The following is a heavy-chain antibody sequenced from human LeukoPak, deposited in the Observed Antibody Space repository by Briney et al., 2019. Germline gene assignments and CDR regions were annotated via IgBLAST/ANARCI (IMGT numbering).Heavy chain of an antibody. CDR1: GFTFSSYA. CDR3: ARDVAAADFDY. CDR2: ISNSGAST. J-gene: IGHJ4*02. Sequence: GGSLRLSCAASGFTFSSYAMSWVRQAPGKGLEWVSVISNSGASTDYAGSVKGGFTISRDNSKNTLYLQMNSLRAEDTAVYYCARDVAAADFDYWGQGTLVTVSS. D-gene: IGHD2-15*01. V-gene: IGHV3-23*01.